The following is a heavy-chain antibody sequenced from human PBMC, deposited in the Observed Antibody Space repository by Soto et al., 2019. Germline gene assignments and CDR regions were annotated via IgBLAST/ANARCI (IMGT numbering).Heavy chain of an antibody. V-gene: IGHV3-30-3*01. D-gene: IGHD4-17*01. CDR3: ARPPGDYNIH. CDR2: TSFDGSNK. Sequence: QVQLVESGGGVVQPGRSLRLSCAASGFTFSSNAMHWVRQAPGKGLEWVALTSFDGSNKYYADSVKGRFTISRDNSKNTRYLQMNNLRAEDTGVYYCARPPGDYNIHWGQGTLVTVSS. CDR1: GFTFSSNA. J-gene: IGHJ4*02.